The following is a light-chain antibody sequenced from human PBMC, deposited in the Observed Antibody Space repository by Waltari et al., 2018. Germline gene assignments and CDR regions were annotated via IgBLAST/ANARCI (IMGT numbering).Light chain of an antibody. CDR2: EAS. Sequence: QSALTQPPSPSGSPGQPVTISCTGTNNDAGAYNSVSWYPPHPHQAPKVMIYEASKRPSGVPDRFSGSKSGNTASLTVSGLQAEDEADYYCTSYTGSDNSKVFGGGTKLTVL. V-gene: IGLV2-8*01. CDR1: NNDAGAYNS. J-gene: IGLJ2*01. CDR3: TSYTGSDNSKV.